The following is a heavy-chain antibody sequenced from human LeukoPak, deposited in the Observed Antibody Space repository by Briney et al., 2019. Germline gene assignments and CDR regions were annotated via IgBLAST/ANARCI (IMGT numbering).Heavy chain of an antibody. CDR3: ARLYYYYYYYYMDV. J-gene: IGHJ6*03. CDR2: IYTSGST. CDR1: GGSISSYY. D-gene: IGHD3-10*01. V-gene: IGHV4-4*09. Sequence: SETLSLTCTVSGGSISSYYWSWIRQPPGKGLEWIGYIYTSGSTNYNPSLKSRVTISVDTSKNQFSLKLSSVTAADTAVYYCARLYYYYYYYYMDVWGKGTTVTVSS.